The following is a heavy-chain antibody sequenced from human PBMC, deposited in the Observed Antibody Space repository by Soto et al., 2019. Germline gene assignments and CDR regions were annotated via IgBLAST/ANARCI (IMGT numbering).Heavy chain of an antibody. CDR1: GFTFKEYG. Sequence: EVLLLESGGGLGQPGGSLRLSCAVSGFTFKEYGMNWVRQAPGKGLEWVATISATGRSTFYADSVRGRFTISRDNSKNTLFLQMNSLGAEDTAVYYCAKRGPGSKYQVLGVMVVWGHGTTVTVSS. CDR2: ISATGRST. J-gene: IGHJ6*02. V-gene: IGHV3-23*01. CDR3: AKRGPGSKYQVLGVMVV. D-gene: IGHD2-2*01.